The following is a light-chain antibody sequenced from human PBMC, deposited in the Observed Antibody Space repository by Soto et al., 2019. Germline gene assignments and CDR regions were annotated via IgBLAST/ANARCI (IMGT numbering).Light chain of an antibody. V-gene: IGLV2-14*01. CDR2: VVT. CDR1: SSDVGAYDY. CDR3: GLYTSSDTPYV. J-gene: IGLJ1*01. Sequence: QSVLTQPASVSGSPGQSITISCTGTSSDVGAYDYVSWFQQHPDKAPKLIISVVTNRPSGVSNRFSGSKSGNTASLTISGLQPEDEADYYCGLYTSSDTPYVFGTGIKLTVL.